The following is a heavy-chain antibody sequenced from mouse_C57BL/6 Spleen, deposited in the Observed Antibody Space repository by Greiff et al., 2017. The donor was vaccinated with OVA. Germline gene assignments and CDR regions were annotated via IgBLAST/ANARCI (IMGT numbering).Heavy chain of an antibody. CDR3: ARLGADGSYFDY. CDR2: INPNNGGT. D-gene: IGHD6-1*01. Sequence: EVQLQQSGPELVKPGASVKISCKASGYTFTDYYMNWVKQSHGKSLEWIGDINPNNGGTSYNQKFKGKATLTVDKSSSTAYMELRSLTSEDSAVYYCARLGADGSYFDYWGQGTTLTVSS. CDR1: GYTFTDYY. J-gene: IGHJ2*01. V-gene: IGHV1-26*01.